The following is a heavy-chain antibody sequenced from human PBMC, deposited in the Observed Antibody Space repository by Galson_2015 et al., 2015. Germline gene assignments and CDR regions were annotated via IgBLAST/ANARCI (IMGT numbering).Heavy chain of an antibody. D-gene: IGHD3-3*01. CDR3: ARASLSTMDHNWLDP. J-gene: IGHJ5*02. V-gene: IGHV4-61*01. Sequence: SATPFLPRPVSGGSLRRGCYYWSWIREPPGKGLGWSGYIYYRGSTNYNPSLKSRVTISVDTSKNQFSLKLSSVTAADTAVYYCARASLSTMDHNWLDPWGQGTLVTVSS. CDR2: IYYRGST. CDR1: GGSLRRGCYY.